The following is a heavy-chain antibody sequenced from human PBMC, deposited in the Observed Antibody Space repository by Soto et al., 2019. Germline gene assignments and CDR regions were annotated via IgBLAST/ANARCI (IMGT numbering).Heavy chain of an antibody. CDR2: IYYSGST. CDR1: GGSISSSSYY. Sequence: SSETLSLTCTVSGGSISSSSYYCVMLRHPPGKGLEWIGSIYYSGSTYCNPSLKSRVTISVDTSKNQFSLKLSSVTAADTAVYYCARHSHCGSYGYWFDPWGQGTLVTVSS. CDR3: ARHSHCGSYGYWFDP. J-gene: IGHJ5*02. V-gene: IGHV4-39*01. D-gene: IGHD1-26*01.